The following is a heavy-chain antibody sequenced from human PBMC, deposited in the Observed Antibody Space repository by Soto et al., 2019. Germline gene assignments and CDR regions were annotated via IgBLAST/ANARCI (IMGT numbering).Heavy chain of an antibody. D-gene: IGHD6-6*01. J-gene: IGHJ4*02. Sequence: SETLSLSCAGSGYYLSRSNWWGCIRQPPVKLLEWIGYIFYSGSSYYNPSLTSRVTMSVDTSTNQFPLQLSSVTAADKAVYYCARNRYSSSPDFDYWGQGTLVTV. CDR2: IFYSGSS. CDR3: ARNRYSSSPDFDY. CDR1: GYYLSRSNW. V-gene: IGHV4-28*02.